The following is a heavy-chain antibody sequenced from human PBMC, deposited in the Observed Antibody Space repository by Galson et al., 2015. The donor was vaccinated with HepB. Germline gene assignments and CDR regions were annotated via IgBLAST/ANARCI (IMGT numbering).Heavy chain of an antibody. V-gene: IGHV3-33*01. CDR2: IWYDGSNK. CDR3: ARDMGYGDYAFDY. D-gene: IGHD4-17*01. J-gene: IGHJ4*02. CDR1: GFTFSSYG. Sequence: SLRLSCAASGFTFSSYGMHWVRQAPGKGLEWVAVIWYDGSNKYYADSVKGRFTISRDNSKNTLYLQMNSLRAEDTAVYYCARDMGYGDYAFDYWGQGTLVTVSS.